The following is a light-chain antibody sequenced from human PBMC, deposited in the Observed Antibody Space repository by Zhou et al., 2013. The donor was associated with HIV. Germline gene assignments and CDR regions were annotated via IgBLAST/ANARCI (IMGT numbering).Light chain of an antibody. CDR3: QQYYSWPAT. V-gene: IGKV3-11*01. CDR1: QSVRNY. J-gene: IGKJ2*01. CDR2: DTF. Sequence: EVVLTQSPVTLSLSPGERATLSCRASQSVRNYLAWYQQKCGQAPRLLIYDTFNRATGIPARFSGSGSGTDFTLTISSLEPEDFAIYYCQQYYSWPATFGQGTKLEI.